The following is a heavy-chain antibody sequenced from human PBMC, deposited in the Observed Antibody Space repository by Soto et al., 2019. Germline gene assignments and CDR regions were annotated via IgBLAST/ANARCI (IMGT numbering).Heavy chain of an antibody. CDR1: GYTFSSHG. D-gene: IGHD3-16*01. Sequence: QVQLVQSGAEVKKPGASVKVSCKASGYTFSSHGITWVRQAPGQRLEWMGWISPYSGDTNYAQTLQGTVTMATDTSSSTAYMELRSLRSDDTAVYFCARGWGVPGDWGQGTLVTVSS. CDR3: ARGWGVPGD. J-gene: IGHJ4*02. V-gene: IGHV1-18*01. CDR2: ISPYSGDT.